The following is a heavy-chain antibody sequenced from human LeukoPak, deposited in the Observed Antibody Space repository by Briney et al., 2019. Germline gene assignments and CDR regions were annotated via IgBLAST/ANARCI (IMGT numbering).Heavy chain of an antibody. V-gene: IGHV3-48*02. CDR1: GFTFNTYS. J-gene: IGHJ4*02. D-gene: IGHD2-21*02. Sequence: PGGSLRLSCAASGFTFNTYSMNWVRQAPGKGLEWVSYISSSSSTIYHADSVKGRFTISRDNAKNSLYLQMNSLRDEDTAVYYCAPNRDLRYWGQGTLVSVSS. CDR2: ISSSSSTI. CDR3: APNRDLRY.